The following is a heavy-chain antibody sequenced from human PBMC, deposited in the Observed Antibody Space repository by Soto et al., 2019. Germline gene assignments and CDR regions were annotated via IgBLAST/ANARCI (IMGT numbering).Heavy chain of an antibody. CDR3: ARSEIVEIRWYYFDS. CDR1: GGTFSSYA. Sequence: QVQLVQSGAEVKKPGSSVKVSCKASGGTFSSYAISWVRQAPGQGLEWMGGILPIFGTANYAQKFQGRVTIXXDXPXXTAYMELSSLRSEDTAVYYCARSEIVEIRWYYFDSWGQGTLVTVSS. D-gene: IGHD3-22*01. V-gene: IGHV1-69*12. J-gene: IGHJ4*02. CDR2: ILPIFGTA.